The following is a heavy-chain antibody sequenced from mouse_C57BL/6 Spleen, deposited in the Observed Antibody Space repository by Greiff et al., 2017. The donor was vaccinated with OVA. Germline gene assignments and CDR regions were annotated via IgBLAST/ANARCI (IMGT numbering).Heavy chain of an antibody. CDR3: ARASYYGSSYAHCNCDV. D-gene: IGHD1-1*01. CDR1: GFSFTDYY. V-gene: IGHV1-26*01. Sequence: EVQLHQSGPGLVQPWPSLSITCTASGFSFTDYYVNWVRQSPGKSLEWLGDISPNNGGTSYNQKIKGMATLTVDNCSSTAYIELRSLTSEDSAVYYCARASYYGSSYAHCNCDVWGTGTTVTVSS. J-gene: IGHJ1*03. CDR2: ISPNNGGT.